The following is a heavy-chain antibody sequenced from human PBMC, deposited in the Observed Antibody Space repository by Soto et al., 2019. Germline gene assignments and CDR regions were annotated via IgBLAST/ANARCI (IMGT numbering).Heavy chain of an antibody. J-gene: IGHJ4*02. D-gene: IGHD1-1*01. Sequence: PSETLSLTCTVSGGPISSYYWSWIRQPPGKGLEWIGYIYYSGSTNYNPSLKSRVTISVDTSKNQFSLKLSSVTAADTAVYYCARGGSRNWNSKILDYWGQGTLVTVSS. CDR3: ARGGSRNWNSKILDY. CDR2: IYYSGST. CDR1: GGPISSYY. V-gene: IGHV4-59*01.